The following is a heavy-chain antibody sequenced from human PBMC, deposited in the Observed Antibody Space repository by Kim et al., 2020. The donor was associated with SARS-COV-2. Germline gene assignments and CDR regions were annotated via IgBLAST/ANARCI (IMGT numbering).Heavy chain of an antibody. CDR2: IYYSGST. CDR1: GGSVSSGSYY. V-gene: IGHV4-61*01. J-gene: IGHJ4*02. CDR3: ARDTFPTYGGNAYFDY. D-gene: IGHD4-17*01. Sequence: SETLSLTCTVSGGSVSSGSYYWSWIRQPPGKGLEWIAYIYYSGSTSYNPSLKSRLTISVDTSKNQFSLKLSSVTAADTAVYYCARDTFPTYGGNAYFDYWGQGTLVTVSS.